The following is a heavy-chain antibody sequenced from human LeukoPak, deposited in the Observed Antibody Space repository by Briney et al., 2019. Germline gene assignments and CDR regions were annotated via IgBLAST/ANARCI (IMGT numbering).Heavy chain of an antibody. V-gene: IGHV4-59*12. CDR1: GGSISSYY. CDR2: IYYSGST. CDR3: ARGPNYYDSSGSDEYYFDY. D-gene: IGHD3-22*01. J-gene: IGHJ4*02. Sequence: PSETLSLTCTVSGGSISSYYWSWIRQPPGKGLEWIGYIYYSGSTNYNPSLKSRVTISVDTSKNQFSLKLSSVTAADTAVYYCARGPNYYDSSGSDEYYFDYWGQGTLVTVSS.